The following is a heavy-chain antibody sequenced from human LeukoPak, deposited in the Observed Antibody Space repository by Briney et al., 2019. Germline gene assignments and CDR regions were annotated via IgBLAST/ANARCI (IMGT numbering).Heavy chain of an antibody. D-gene: IGHD1-26*01. V-gene: IGHV3-48*04. Sequence: PGGALRLSCAASGFTFSSYNMNWVRQAPGKGVAGVSYISSRSSTIYYAGSVKGRFTISRDNAKNSLYLQMNSVRAEDTAVYYCARDRVGVYGDYYDYWGQGTLVTVSS. J-gene: IGHJ4*02. CDR3: ARDRVGVYGDYYDY. CDR2: ISSRSSTI. CDR1: GFTFSSYN.